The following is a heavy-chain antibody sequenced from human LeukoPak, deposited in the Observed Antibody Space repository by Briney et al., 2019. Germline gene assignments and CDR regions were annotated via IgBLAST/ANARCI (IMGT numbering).Heavy chain of an antibody. CDR1: GYSISSGYY. Sequence: SETLSLTCTVSGYSISSGYYWGWIRQPPGKGLEWIGSIYHSGSTYYNPSLKSRVTISVDTSKNQFSLKLSSVTAADTAVYYCARGGSGRNYYYYYMDVWGKGTTVTIPS. D-gene: IGHD6-19*01. CDR3: ARGGSGRNYYYYYMDV. V-gene: IGHV4-38-2*02. J-gene: IGHJ6*03. CDR2: IYHSGST.